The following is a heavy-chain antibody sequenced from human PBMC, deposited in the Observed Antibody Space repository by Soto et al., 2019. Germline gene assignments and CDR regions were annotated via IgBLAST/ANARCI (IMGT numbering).Heavy chain of an antibody. V-gene: IGHV4-31*03. CDR3: AIVGILWFGEPLL. CDR1: GGSISSGGYY. J-gene: IGHJ4*02. D-gene: IGHD3-10*01. CDR2: IYYSGST. Sequence: SETLSLTCTVSGGSISSGGYYWSWIRQHPGKGLEWIGYIYYSGSTYYNPSLKSRVTISVDTSKNQFSLKLSSVTAADTALYYCAIVGILWFGEPLLWCQGTLVTVSS.